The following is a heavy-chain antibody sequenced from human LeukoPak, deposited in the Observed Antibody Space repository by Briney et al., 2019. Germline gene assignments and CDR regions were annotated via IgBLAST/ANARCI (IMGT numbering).Heavy chain of an antibody. CDR3: ARKASSYSSGWPYYFDY. Sequence: PSETLSLTCAVSGGSISSSNWWSWVRQPPGKGLEWIGEIYHSGSTNYNPSLKSRVTISVDKSKNQFSLKLSSVTAADTAVYYCARKASSYSSGWPYYFDYWGQGTLVTVSS. V-gene: IGHV4-4*02. CDR1: GGSISSSNW. D-gene: IGHD6-19*01. CDR2: IYHSGST. J-gene: IGHJ4*02.